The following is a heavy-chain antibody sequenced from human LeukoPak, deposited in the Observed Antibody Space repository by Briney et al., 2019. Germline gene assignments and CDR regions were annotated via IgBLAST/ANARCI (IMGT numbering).Heavy chain of an antibody. CDR3: ARDRDWSVLYDASDI. CDR1: GFSVNSYY. D-gene: IGHD3/OR15-3a*01. Sequence: PGGSLRLSCAASGFSVNSYYKSWVRQAPGRGLEWVSALSSGDNTHYADSVNGRFTISRDNAKNSLYLQMNSLRAEDTAVYYCARDRDWSVLYDASDIWGQGTMVTVSS. CDR2: LSSGDNT. V-gene: IGHV3-53*01. J-gene: IGHJ3*02.